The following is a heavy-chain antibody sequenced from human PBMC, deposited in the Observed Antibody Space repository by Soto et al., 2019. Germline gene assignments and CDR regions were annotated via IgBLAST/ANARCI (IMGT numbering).Heavy chain of an antibody. J-gene: IGHJ4*02. CDR2: IKQDGSEK. CDR3: ARDIVVVTHDQYYFDY. Sequence: EVQLVESGGGLVQPGGSLRLSCAASGFTFSSYWMSWVRQAPGKGLEWVANIKQDGSEKYYVDSVKGRFTISRDNAKNSLYLQMNSLRAEDTAVYYCARDIVVVTHDQYYFDYWGQGTLVTVSS. V-gene: IGHV3-7*03. D-gene: IGHD2-21*02. CDR1: GFTFSSYW.